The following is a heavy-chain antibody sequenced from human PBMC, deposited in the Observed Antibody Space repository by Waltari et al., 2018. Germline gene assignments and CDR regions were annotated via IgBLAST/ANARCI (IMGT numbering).Heavy chain of an antibody. CDR2: IIPIFGTA. Sequence: FSSYAISWVRQAPGQGLEWMGRIIPIFGTANYAQKFQGRVTITADKSTSTAYMELSSLRSEDTAVYYCARGKGGSGSYYSPPYDYWGQGTLVTVSS. CDR1: FSSYA. J-gene: IGHJ4*02. D-gene: IGHD3-10*01. V-gene: IGHV1-69*06. CDR3: ARGKGGSGSYYSPPYDY.